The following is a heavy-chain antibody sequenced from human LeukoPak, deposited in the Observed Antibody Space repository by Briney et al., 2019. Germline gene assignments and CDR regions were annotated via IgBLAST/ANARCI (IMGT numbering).Heavy chain of an antibody. Sequence: GGSLRLSCAASGFTFSSYAMSWVRQAPGKGLEWVSAISGSGGSTYYADCVKGRFTISRDNSKNTLYLQMNSLRAEDTAVYYCARELLGSEAFDIWRQGTMVTVSS. D-gene: IGHD2-15*01. CDR1: GFTFSSYA. J-gene: IGHJ3*02. CDR3: ARELLGSEAFDI. CDR2: ISGSGGST. V-gene: IGHV3-23*01.